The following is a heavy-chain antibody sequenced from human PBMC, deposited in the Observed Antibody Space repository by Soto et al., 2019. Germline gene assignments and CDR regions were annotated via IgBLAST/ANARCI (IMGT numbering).Heavy chain of an antibody. J-gene: IGHJ4*02. V-gene: IGHV3-9*01. CDR2: ISWNSGSI. CDR1: GFTFDDYA. Sequence: GGSLRLSCAASGFTFDDYAMHWVRQAPGKGLEWVSGISWNSGSIGYADSVKGRFTISRDNAKNSLYLQMNSLRAEDTALYYCAKDFGIDYSNTAGATYFDYWGQGTLVTVSS. D-gene: IGHD4-4*01. CDR3: AKDFGIDYSNTAGATYFDY.